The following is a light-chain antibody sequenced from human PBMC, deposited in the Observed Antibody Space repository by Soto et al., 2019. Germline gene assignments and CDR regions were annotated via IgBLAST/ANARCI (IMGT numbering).Light chain of an antibody. Sequence: IVLTPSPITLSLSHGERATLSCRASQSVSGYLAWYQQKPGQAPRLLIYDVSSRATGIPDRFSGGGSGTDFTLTISRLEPEDFAVYYCQQFSSYPLTFGGGTMVDIK. CDR3: QQFSSYPLT. CDR1: QSVSGY. J-gene: IGKJ4*01. CDR2: DVS. V-gene: IGKV3-20*01.